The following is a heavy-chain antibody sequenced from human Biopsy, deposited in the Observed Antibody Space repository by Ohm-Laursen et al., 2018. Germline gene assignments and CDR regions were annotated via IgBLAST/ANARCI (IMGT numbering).Heavy chain of an antibody. J-gene: IGHJ4*02. CDR3: AKFEGDPTPSYYFDY. CDR2: FNSDGSST. CDR1: GFTFSSYY. D-gene: IGHD3-10*01. V-gene: IGHV3-74*01. Sequence: SLRLSCAASGFTFSSYYMHWVRQAPGKGLVWVSRFNSDGSSTSYADSVKGRFTISRDNSENTLYLHMNSLRAEDTAVYFCAKFEGDPTPSYYFDYWGQGTLVTVSS.